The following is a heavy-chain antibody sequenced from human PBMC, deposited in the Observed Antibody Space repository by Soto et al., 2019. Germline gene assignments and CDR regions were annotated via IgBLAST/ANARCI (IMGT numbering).Heavy chain of an antibody. CDR3: ASPMYSSGWSDAFDI. J-gene: IGHJ3*02. CDR1: GYTFTSYV. D-gene: IGHD6-19*01. Sequence: ASSVKVSFTASGYTFTSYVIIWVRQAPGQRLEWMGWINAGNGNTKYSQKFQGRVTITRDTSASTAYMELSSLRSEDTAVYYCASPMYSSGWSDAFDIWGQGTMVTVSS. CDR2: INAGNGNT. V-gene: IGHV1-3*01.